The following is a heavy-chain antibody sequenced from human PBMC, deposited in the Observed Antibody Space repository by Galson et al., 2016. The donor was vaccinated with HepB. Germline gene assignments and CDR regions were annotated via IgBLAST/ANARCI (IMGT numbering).Heavy chain of an antibody. V-gene: IGHV3-9*01. CDR2: ISWASGSI. J-gene: IGHJ1*01. CDR1: GVIFKDYA. Sequence: SLRLSCAASGVIFKDYAMHWVRQAPGTGLEWVSRISWASGSIGYADSVKGRFTISRDNAKNSLYLKMNSLRAEDTAFYYCAQDKASMSVGATNFQHWGQGTLVTVSS. D-gene: IGHD1-26*01. CDR3: AQDKASMSVGATNFQH.